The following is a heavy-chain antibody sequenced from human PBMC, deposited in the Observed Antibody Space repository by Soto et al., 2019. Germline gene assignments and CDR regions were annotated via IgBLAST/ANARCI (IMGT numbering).Heavy chain of an antibody. Sequence: PSETLSLTCAVYGGSFSGYYWSWIRQPPGKGLEWIGEINHNGSTNYNPSLKSRVTISVDTSKNQFSLKLSSVTAADTAVYCCARGPTFYSGSGSYKSRYYYGMDVWGQGTTVTVSS. CDR2: INHNGST. J-gene: IGHJ6*02. D-gene: IGHD3-10*01. V-gene: IGHV4-34*01. CDR3: ARGPTFYSGSGSYKSRYYYGMDV. CDR1: GGSFSGYY.